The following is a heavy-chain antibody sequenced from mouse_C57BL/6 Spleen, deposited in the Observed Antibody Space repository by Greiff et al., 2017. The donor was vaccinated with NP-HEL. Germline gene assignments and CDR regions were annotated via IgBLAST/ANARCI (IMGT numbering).Heavy chain of an antibody. CDR3: ARHGYLDY. CDR2: IDPSDSET. CDR1: GYTFTSYW. Sequence: QVQLQQSGAELVRPGSSVKLSCKASGYTFTSYWMHWVKQRPIQGLEWIGNIDPSDSETHYNQKFKDKATLTVDKSSSTAYLQLSSLTSEDTAVYYCARHGYLDYWGQGTTLTVSS. D-gene: IGHD1-1*02. J-gene: IGHJ2*01. V-gene: IGHV1-52*01.